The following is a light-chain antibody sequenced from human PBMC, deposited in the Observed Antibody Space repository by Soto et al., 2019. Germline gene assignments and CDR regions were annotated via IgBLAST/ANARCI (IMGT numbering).Light chain of an antibody. V-gene: IGLV2-14*01. CDR2: EFS. J-gene: IGLJ2*01. CDR1: SSDVGGYNY. Sequence: QSALTQPASVSGSPGQSMTISCTAASSDVGGYNYVSWYQQHPGRVPKLIIYEFSNRPSGISNRFSGSKSGHTASLTISGLQAEDEANYFCSTYTTTSTVDFGGGTKRTVL. CDR3: STYTTTSTVD.